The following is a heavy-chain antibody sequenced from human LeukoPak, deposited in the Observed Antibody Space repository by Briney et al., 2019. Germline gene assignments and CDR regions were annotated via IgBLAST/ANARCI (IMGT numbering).Heavy chain of an antibody. CDR3: ARPYYYDSRIDP. CDR2: MYYSGST. J-gene: IGHJ5*02. V-gene: IGHV4-30-4*01. Sequence: SETLSLTCTVSGGSISSGDYYWSWIRQPPGKGLELIACMYYSGSTYYNPSLKCRVTMSADTSKNQLSLKLSSVTAADTAVYYCARPYYYDSRIDPWGQGILVTVSS. CDR1: GGSISSGDYY. D-gene: IGHD3-22*01.